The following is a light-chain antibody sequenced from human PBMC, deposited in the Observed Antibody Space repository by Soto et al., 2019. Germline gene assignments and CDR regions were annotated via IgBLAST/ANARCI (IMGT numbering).Light chain of an antibody. CDR1: QGISNW. V-gene: IGKV1-12*01. Sequence: IQRPQSPSYVSASVVARVTITGLGRQGISNWLAWYQQKPGAAPKLLIYSAANLQSGVPSRFSGSGFGTDFTLTISSLQPEDFATYYCQHTKTINLPITFGQGTQLDIK. CDR2: SAA. J-gene: IGKJ5*01. CDR3: QHTKTINLPIT.